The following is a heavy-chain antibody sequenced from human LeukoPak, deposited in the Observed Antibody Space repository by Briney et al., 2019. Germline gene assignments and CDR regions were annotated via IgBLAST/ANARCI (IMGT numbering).Heavy chain of an antibody. CDR3: AKDRPYYYDSSGYTDY. V-gene: IGHV3-30*18. J-gene: IGHJ4*02. CDR1: GFTFSSYG. D-gene: IGHD3-22*01. CDR2: ISYDGSNK. Sequence: PGGSLRLSCAASGFTFSSYGMHWVRQAPGKGLEWVAVISYDGSNKYYADSVKGRFTISRDNSKNTLYLQMNSLRAEDTAVYYCAKDRPYYYDSSGYTDYWGQGTLVTVSS.